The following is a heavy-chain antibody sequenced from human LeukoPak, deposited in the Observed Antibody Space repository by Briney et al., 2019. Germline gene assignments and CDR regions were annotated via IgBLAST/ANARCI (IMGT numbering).Heavy chain of an antibody. V-gene: IGHV4-34*01. Sequence: PSETLSLTCAVYGGSFSGCYWSWIRQPPGKGLEWIGEINHSGSSNYNPSLKSRVTISVDTSKNQFSLKLSSVTAADTAVYYCARRRLWLRFDYWGQGTLVTVSS. CDR3: ARRRLWLRFDY. CDR1: GGSFSGCY. CDR2: INHSGSS. J-gene: IGHJ4*02. D-gene: IGHD5-18*01.